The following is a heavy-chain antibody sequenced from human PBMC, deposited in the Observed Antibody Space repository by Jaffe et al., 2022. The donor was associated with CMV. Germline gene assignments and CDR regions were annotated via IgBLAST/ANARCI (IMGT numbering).Heavy chain of an antibody. J-gene: IGHJ4*02. CDR1: GDSVATSSYY. CDR2: GGYSGNP. CDR3: ARVPIMSTINYFDY. D-gene: IGHD2-2*01. Sequence: QLQLQESGPGVVKPSETLSLTCTVSGDSVATSSYYWGWVRQPPEKGLEWIGSGGYSGNPYYNLSLKSRVSISIDTSKNQFSLTVTSVTAADTAVYYCARVPIMSTINYFDYWGRGTLVTVSS. V-gene: IGHV4-39*01.